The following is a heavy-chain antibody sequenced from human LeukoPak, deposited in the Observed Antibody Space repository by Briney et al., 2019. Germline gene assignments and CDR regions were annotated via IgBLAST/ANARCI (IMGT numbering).Heavy chain of an antibody. CDR3: ASSNGGQWLTRYYFDY. D-gene: IGHD6-19*01. J-gene: IGHJ4*02. V-gene: IGHV1-69*13. CDR2: IIPIFGTA. Sequence: SVTVSCKASGGTFISYAISWVRPAPGKGLEWMGGIIPIFGTANYAQKFQGRVTITADESTSTAYMELSSLRSEDTAVYYCASSNGGQWLTRYYFDYWGQGTLVSVSS. CDR1: GGTFISYA.